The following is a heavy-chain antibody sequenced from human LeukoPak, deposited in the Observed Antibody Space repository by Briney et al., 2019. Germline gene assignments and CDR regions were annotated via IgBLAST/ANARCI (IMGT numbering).Heavy chain of an antibody. Sequence: PSETLSLTCAVSGGSFSGYYWSWIRQPPGKGLEWIGEINHSGSTNYNPSLKSRVTISVDTSKNQFSLKLSSVTAADTAVYYCARIDSGWYAGSYYYYYYMDVWGKGTTVTVSS. J-gene: IGHJ6*03. CDR1: GGSFSGYY. D-gene: IGHD6-19*01. V-gene: IGHV4-34*01. CDR2: INHSGST. CDR3: ARIDSGWYAGSYYYYYYMDV.